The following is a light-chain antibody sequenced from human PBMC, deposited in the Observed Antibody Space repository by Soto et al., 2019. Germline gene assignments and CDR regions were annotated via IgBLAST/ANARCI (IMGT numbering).Light chain of an antibody. CDR1: SSDVGSYNR. V-gene: IGLV2-18*02. CDR2: EVN. J-gene: IGLJ1*01. Sequence: QSALTQPPSVSGSPGQSVTISCTGTSSDVGSYNRLSWYQQPPGTAPKLIMYEVNTRPSGVPDRFSGSKSGSTASLTISGLQAEDEADYYCCSYAGSYTYVFGTGTKV. CDR3: CSYAGSYTYV.